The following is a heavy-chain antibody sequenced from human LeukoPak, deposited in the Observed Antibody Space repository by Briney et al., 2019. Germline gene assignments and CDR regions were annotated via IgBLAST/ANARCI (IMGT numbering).Heavy chain of an antibody. CDR2: INPSGGST. J-gene: IGHJ4*02. V-gene: IGHV1-46*03. CDR1: GYTFTSYY. Sequence: ASVKVSCKASGYTFTSYYMHWVRQAPGQGLEWMGIINPSGGSTSYAQKFQGRVTMTTDTSTSTVYMELSSLRSEDTAVYYCARSRIAVAGPPSSWGQGTLVTVSS. D-gene: IGHD6-19*01. CDR3: ARSRIAVAGPPSS.